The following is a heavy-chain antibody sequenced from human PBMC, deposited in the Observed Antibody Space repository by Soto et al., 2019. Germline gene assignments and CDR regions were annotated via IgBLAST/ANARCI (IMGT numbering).Heavy chain of an antibody. CDR2: IFYSGST. J-gene: IGHJ1*01. V-gene: IGHV4-39*01. D-gene: IGHD2-15*01. CDR3: ARMWFVVTLPPYYSVL. CDR1: GGSISSTSYY. Sequence: SETLSLTCTASGGSISSTSYYWGWVRQPPGKGLEWIGGIFYSGSTYYNPSLKSRVTISVDTSKNQFSLKLSSVTAADTAVYYCARMWFVVTLPPYYSVLWGQASLVTVSS.